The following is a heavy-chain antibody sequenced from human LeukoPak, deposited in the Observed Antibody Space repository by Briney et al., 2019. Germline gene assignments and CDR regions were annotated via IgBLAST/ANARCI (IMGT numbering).Heavy chain of an antibody. V-gene: IGHV4-38-2*02. CDR1: GYSISNNFY. CDR3: ARLRHYGSGSYPMTGNWFDP. Sequence: PSETLSLTCTVSGYSISNNFYWAWIRQSPGKGLEWIVSINHSWSTYYNPSLKSRVTISVDTSKNQFSLKLTSVTAADTAVYYCARLRHYGSGSYPMTGNWFDPWGQGTLVSVSS. J-gene: IGHJ5*02. CDR2: INHSWST. D-gene: IGHD3-10*01.